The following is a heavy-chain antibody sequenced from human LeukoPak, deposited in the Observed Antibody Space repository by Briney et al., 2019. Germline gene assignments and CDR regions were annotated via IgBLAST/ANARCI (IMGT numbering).Heavy chain of an antibody. D-gene: IGHD6-13*01. CDR1: GYTFTSYG. J-gene: IGHJ5*02. CDR3: ARDWRQQLVHNWFGP. Sequence: ASVKVSCKASGYTFTSYGISWVRQAPGQGLEWMGWISAYNGNTNYAQKLQGRVTMTTDTSTSTAYMELRSLRSDDTAVYYCARDWRQQLVHNWFGPWGQGTLVTVSS. V-gene: IGHV1-18*04. CDR2: ISAYNGNT.